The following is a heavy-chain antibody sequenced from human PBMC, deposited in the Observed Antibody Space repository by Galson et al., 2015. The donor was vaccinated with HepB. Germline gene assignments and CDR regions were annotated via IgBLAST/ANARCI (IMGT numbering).Heavy chain of an antibody. CDR2: ISSSSSTV. Sequence: SLRLSCAASGFTFSSYSMNWVRQAPGKGLEWVSYISSSSSTVYYADFVMGRFTISRDNAKNSLYLQMNSLRAEDTAVYYCTRLGQHLDFDYWGQGTLVTVSS. J-gene: IGHJ4*02. D-gene: IGHD6-13*01. CDR3: TRLGQHLDFDY. CDR1: GFTFSSYS. V-gene: IGHV3-48*04.